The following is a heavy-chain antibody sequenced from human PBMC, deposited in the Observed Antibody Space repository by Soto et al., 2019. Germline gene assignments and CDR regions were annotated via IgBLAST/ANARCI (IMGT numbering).Heavy chain of an antibody. V-gene: IGHV3-30*03. J-gene: IGHJ4*02. CDR2: ISGDGNDK. CDR1: GFIFRNFG. D-gene: IGHD1-26*01. CDR3: VQGASTAHQPLDS. Sequence: QVQLVESGGGVVQPGMSLRLSCAASGFIFRNFGMHWVRRAPGKGLEWVATISGDGNDKYYPDSMKGRFTISRDNFNNTLYLQLNSLRPEDTAVYHCVQGASTAHQPLDSWGQGVLVTVSS.